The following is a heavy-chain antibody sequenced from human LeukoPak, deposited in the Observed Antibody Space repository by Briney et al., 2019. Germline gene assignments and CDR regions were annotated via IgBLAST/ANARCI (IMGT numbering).Heavy chain of an antibody. Sequence: SETLSLTCTLSGGSISSDTYYWTWIRQPAGTGLEWIGRIYTSGSTNYNPSLKSRVTTSVDTSKNQFSLKLSSVTAADTAVYYCARYTVARRYFDYWGQGTLVTVSS. CDR3: ARYTVARRYFDY. CDR2: IYTSGST. D-gene: IGHD6-19*01. J-gene: IGHJ4*02. CDR1: GGSISSDTYY. V-gene: IGHV4-61*02.